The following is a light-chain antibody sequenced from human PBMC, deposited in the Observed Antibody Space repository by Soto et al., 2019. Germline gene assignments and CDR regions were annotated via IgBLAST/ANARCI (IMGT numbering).Light chain of an antibody. J-gene: IGKJ5*01. CDR1: RSISNW. Sequence: EIQMTQSPSTLSASVGDRVTITCRASRSISNWLAWYQQRPGIAPKLLIFDASILQSGVPSRFSGSGSGTEITLTISSLQPDDFATYYCQQIYSILITFGQGTRLEIK. CDR2: DAS. CDR3: QQIYSILIT. V-gene: IGKV1-5*01.